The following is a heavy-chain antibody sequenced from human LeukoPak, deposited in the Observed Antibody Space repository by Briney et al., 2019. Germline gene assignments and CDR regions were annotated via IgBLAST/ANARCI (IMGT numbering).Heavy chain of an antibody. CDR2: INHSGST. J-gene: IGHJ4*02. Sequence: SETLSLTCAVYGGSFSGFYWGWIRQPPGKGRGWVGEINHSGSTNYNPSLKSRVTISVDTSKNQFSLKLSSVTAADTAVYYCASSGQLWFGELLYHYWGQGTLVTVSS. CDR1: GGSFSGFY. CDR3: ASSGQLWFGELLYHY. D-gene: IGHD3-10*01. V-gene: IGHV4-34*01.